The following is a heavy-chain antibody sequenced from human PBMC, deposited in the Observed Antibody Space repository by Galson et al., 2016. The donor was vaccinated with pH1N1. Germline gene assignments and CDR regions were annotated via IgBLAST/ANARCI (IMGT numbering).Heavy chain of an antibody. CDR2: TSYDGSNK. V-gene: IGHV3-30-3*01. CDR1: GFTFSTYA. Sequence: SLRLSCAASGFTFSTYAMHWVRQAPGKGLEWVALTSYDGSNKYYADSVKGRFTISRDNSKKTLYLEMNSLRAEDTAVYYCARETPYSSGWGYYYGMDVWGQGTTVTVSS. D-gene: IGHD6-19*01. CDR3: ARETPYSSGWGYYYGMDV. J-gene: IGHJ6*02.